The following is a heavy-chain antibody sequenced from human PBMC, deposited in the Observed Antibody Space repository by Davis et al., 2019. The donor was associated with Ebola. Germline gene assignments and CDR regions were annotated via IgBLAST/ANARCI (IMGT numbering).Heavy chain of an antibody. J-gene: IGHJ5*02. D-gene: IGHD1-26*01. Sequence: GESLKISCAASGFTFSSYWMSWVRQAPGKGLEWVANIKQGGDEWYYVDSVKGRFIISRDDAKNSLYLQMNSLKAEDTAVYYCVRVYSGSYDPWGQGTLVTVSS. CDR2: IKQGGDEW. V-gene: IGHV3-7*01. CDR3: VRVYSGSYDP. CDR1: GFTFSSYW.